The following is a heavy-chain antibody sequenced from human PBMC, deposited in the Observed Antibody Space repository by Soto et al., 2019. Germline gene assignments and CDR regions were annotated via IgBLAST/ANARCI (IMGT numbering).Heavy chain of an antibody. V-gene: IGHV5-51*01. CDR1: GYSFTSYW. CDR2: IYPGDSDT. CDR3: ARHPAVLLERRVFYYYYMDV. Sequence: GESLKISCKGSGYSFTSYWIGWVRQMPGKGLEWMGIIYPGDSDTRYSPSFQGQVTISADKSISTAYLQWSSLKASDTAMYYCARHPAVLLERRVFYYYYMDVWGKGTTVTVSS. J-gene: IGHJ6*03. D-gene: IGHD1-1*01.